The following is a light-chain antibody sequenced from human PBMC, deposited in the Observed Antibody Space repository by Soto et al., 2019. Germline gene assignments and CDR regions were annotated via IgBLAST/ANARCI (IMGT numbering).Light chain of an antibody. CDR2: EVS. CDR3: CSYAGNSGV. V-gene: IGLV2-23*02. CDR1: SSDVGSYNF. Sequence: QSALTQPASVSGSTGRSIIISCTGTSSDVGSYNFVSWYQQHPGKAPKLMIYEVSKRPSGVSNRFSGSKSGSTASLTISGLQPEDEADYYCCSYAGNSGVSGGGTKVTVL. J-gene: IGLJ3*02.